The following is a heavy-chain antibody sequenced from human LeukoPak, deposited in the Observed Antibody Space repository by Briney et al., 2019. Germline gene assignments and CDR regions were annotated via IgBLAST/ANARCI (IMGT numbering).Heavy chain of an antibody. J-gene: IGHJ6*03. CDR1: GGTFSSYA. CDR2: IIPIFGTA. Sequence: ASVKVSCKASGGTFSSYAISWVRQAPGQGLEWMGGIIPIFGTANYAQTFQGRVTITTDESTSTAYMELSSVRSEDTAVYYCARAPYCYGSGIYYYYMDVWGKGTTVTVSS. CDR3: ARAPYCYGSGIYYYYMDV. V-gene: IGHV1-69*05. D-gene: IGHD3-10*01.